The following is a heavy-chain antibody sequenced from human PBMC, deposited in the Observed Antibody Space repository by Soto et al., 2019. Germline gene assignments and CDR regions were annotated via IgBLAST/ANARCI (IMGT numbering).Heavy chain of an antibody. CDR2: ISGSGSSK. CDR3: ARGRGYNYGLGDY. CDR1: GFTFSSYA. V-gene: IGHV3-23*01. D-gene: IGHD5-18*01. J-gene: IGHJ4*02. Sequence: GGSLRLSCAASGFTFSSYAMSWVRQAPGKGLEWVAAISGSGSSKYYADSVKGRFTISRDNSKNTLYLQMDSLRAEDAALYYCARGRGYNYGLGDYWGQGTLDTVSS.